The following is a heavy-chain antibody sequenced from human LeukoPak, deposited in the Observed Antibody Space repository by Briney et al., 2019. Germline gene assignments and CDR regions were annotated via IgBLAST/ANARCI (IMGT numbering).Heavy chain of an antibody. Sequence: GGSLRLSCAASGFTFSSYAMNWVRQAPGKGLEWVSGTSGSGLSPYYADSVKGRFTISRDNSKNTLYLQMNSLRAEDTAVYYCAKDAGVGAGADAFDIWGQGTMVTVSS. D-gene: IGHD1-26*01. CDR1: GFTFSSYA. CDR3: AKDAGVGAGADAFDI. CDR2: TSGSGLSP. J-gene: IGHJ3*02. V-gene: IGHV3-23*01.